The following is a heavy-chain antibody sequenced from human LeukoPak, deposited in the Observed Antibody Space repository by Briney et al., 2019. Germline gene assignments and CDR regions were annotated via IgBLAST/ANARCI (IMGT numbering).Heavy chain of an antibody. CDR3: ARGSNYDLASYYGMDV. V-gene: IGHV1-8*01. CDR1: GYTFTSYD. J-gene: IGHJ6*02. D-gene: IGHD4-11*01. Sequence: ASVKVSCKASGYTFTSYDINWVRQATGQGLEWMGWMNPNSGNTGYAQKFQGRVTMTRNTSISTAHMELSSLRSEDTAVYYCARGSNYDLASYYGMDVWGQGTTVTVSS. CDR2: MNPNSGNT.